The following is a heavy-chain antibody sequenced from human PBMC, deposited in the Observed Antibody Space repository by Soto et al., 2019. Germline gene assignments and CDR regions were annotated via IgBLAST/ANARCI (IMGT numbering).Heavy chain of an antibody. CDR3: SGSDSPGFGY. D-gene: IGHD3-10*01. CDR1: GGTFSSYA. V-gene: IGHV1-69*13. J-gene: IGHJ4*02. CDR2: IIPIFGTA. Sequence: ASVKVSCKASGGTFSSYAISWVRQAPGQGLEWMGGIIPIFGTANYAQKFQGRVTITADESTSTAYMELSSLRSEDTAVYYCSGSDSPGFGYWGQGTLVTVSS.